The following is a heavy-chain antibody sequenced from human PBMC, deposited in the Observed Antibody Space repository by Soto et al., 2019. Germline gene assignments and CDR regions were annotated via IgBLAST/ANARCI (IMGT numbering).Heavy chain of an antibody. CDR3: ARHTPAISISDH. CDR1: GGSISSSSYY. D-gene: IGHD2-15*01. J-gene: IGHJ4*02. Sequence: SETLSLTCTVSGGSISSSSYYWGWIRQPPGKGLEWIGSIYYSGSTYHNPSLKSRVTISVDTSKNQFSLKLSSVTAADTAVYYCARHTPAISISDHWGQGTLVTVSS. V-gene: IGHV4-39*01. CDR2: IYYSGST.